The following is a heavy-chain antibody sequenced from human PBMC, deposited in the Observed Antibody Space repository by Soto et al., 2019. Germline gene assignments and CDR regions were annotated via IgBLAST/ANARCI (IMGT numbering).Heavy chain of an antibody. D-gene: IGHD3-3*01. V-gene: IGHV3-73*02. CDR3: GYDFWSGYYSVGQTSGMDV. CDR1: GFTFSGSA. CDR2: IRDKVNKYAT. Sequence: EVQLVESGGGLVQPGGSLKLSCAASGFTFSGSAIHWVRQASGKGLEWVGRIRDKVNKYATAHAASVTGRFTISRDDSKNMAYLQMNSPKTDDTAVYYCGYDFWSGYYSVGQTSGMDVWGQGTTVTVSS. J-gene: IGHJ6*02.